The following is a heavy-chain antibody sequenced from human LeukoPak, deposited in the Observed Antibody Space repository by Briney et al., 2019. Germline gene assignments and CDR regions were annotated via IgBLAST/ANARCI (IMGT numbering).Heavy chain of an antibody. J-gene: IGHJ4*02. Sequence: GGSVSLLCAPSGFTFSSYWLSWGRQAPGKGLEWVANINQDGSSTYYVDSVKGRFTISRDNAKNSLYLQMSSLRAEDTAVYYCARSFTMIPEDFWGQGTLVTVSS. CDR1: GFTFSSYW. CDR2: INQDGSST. D-gene: IGHD3-22*01. V-gene: IGHV3-7*04. CDR3: ARSFTMIPEDF.